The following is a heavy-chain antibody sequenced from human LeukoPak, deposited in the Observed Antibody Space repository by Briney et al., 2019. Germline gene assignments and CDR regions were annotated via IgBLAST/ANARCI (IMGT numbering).Heavy chain of an antibody. Sequence: PGGSLRLSCAASGFTFSDYYMSWIRQASGKGLEWVSYISSSGSTIYYADSVKGRFTISRDNAKNSLYLQMNSLRAEDTAVYYCAREEFRGMYYYDSSGYYRPSEYWGQGTLVTVSS. V-gene: IGHV3-11*04. D-gene: IGHD3-22*01. CDR1: GFTFSDYY. CDR2: ISSSGSTI. CDR3: AREEFRGMYYYDSSGYYRPSEY. J-gene: IGHJ4*02.